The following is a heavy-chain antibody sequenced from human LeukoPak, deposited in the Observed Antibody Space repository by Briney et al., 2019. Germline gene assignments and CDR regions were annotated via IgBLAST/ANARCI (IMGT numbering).Heavy chain of an antibody. Sequence: SETLSLTCTVSGGSISSYYWSWIRQPPGKGLEWIGNIYYSGSTNYNPSLKSRVTISVDTSKNQFSLKLSSVTAADTAVYYCATTYYYDSSGYYYYGMDVWGQGTTVTVSS. CDR3: ATTYYYDSSGYYYYGMDV. D-gene: IGHD3-22*01. CDR1: GGSISSYY. V-gene: IGHV4-59*01. CDR2: IYYSGST. J-gene: IGHJ6*02.